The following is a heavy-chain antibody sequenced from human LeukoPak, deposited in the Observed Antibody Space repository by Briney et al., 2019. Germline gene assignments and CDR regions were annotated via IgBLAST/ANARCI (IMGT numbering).Heavy chain of an antibody. CDR3: ARAHYGVWKEGGLDY. CDR1: GGSISSYY. CDR2: IYYSGST. J-gene: IGHJ4*02. Sequence: SETLSLTCTVSGGSISSYYWSWIRQPPGKGLEWIGYIYYSGSTNYNPSLKSRVTISVDTSKNQFSLKLSSVTAADTAVYYCARAHYGVWKEGGLDYWGQGTLVTVSS. D-gene: IGHD4-17*01. V-gene: IGHV4-59*01.